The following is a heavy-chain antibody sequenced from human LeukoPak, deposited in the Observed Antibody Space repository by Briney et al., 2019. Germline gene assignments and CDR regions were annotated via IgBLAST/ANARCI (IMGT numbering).Heavy chain of an antibody. V-gene: IGHV3-23*01. Sequence: GGSLRLSCAASGFTFSTYAMSWVRQVPGKGLQWVSLISGSGDGAHYADSVKGRFTISRVNSKNTVYLQMTNLRAEDTAVYYCAKGYIQLWWFDYWGQGTLVTVSS. J-gene: IGHJ4*02. CDR2: ISGSGDGA. CDR3: AKGYIQLWWFDY. CDR1: GFTFSTYA. D-gene: IGHD2-21*01.